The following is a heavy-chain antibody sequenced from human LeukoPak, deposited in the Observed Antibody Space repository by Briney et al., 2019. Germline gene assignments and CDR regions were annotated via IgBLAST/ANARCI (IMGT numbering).Heavy chain of an antibody. D-gene: IGHD2-21*02. CDR3: ARRVTYDY. CDR1: GYTFTNYY. J-gene: IGHJ4*02. CDR2: IAPSGGST. V-gene: IGHV1-46*01. Sequence: ASVKVSCKASGYTFTNYYMHWVRQAPGQGLEWLGLIAPSGGSTWYAQKFQGRVTMTRDMSTSTAYMELRSLRSDDTAVYYCARRVTYDYWGQGTLVTVSS.